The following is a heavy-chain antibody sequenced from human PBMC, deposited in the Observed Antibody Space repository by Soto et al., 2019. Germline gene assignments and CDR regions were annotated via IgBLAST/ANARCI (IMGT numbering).Heavy chain of an antibody. J-gene: IGHJ5*02. V-gene: IGHV4-30-4*01. D-gene: IGHD2-2*01. CDR3: GRDLTSNANCIDP. CDR2: IYYTGKT. CDR1: GDYIHVGGYY. Sequence: SETLSLTCSVSGDYIHVGGYYWTWIRQRPGEGLEWMGYIYYTGKTYYNPSLESRLTMSVDRSKNQFSLRLTSVTAADTAVYFCGRDLTSNANCIDPWGQGTLVTVSS.